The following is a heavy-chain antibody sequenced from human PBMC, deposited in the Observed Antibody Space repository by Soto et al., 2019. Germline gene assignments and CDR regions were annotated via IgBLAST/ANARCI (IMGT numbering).Heavy chain of an antibody. CDR2: IWYDGSNK. V-gene: IGHV3-33*01. Sequence: PGGSLRLSCAASGFTFSSYGMHWVRQAPGKGLEWVAVIWYDGSNKYYADSVKGRFTISRDNSKNTLYLQMNSLRAEDTAVYYCARTADTAIITYYGMDVWGQGTTVTVSS. CDR1: GFTFSSYG. D-gene: IGHD5-18*01. J-gene: IGHJ6*02. CDR3: ARTADTAIITYYGMDV.